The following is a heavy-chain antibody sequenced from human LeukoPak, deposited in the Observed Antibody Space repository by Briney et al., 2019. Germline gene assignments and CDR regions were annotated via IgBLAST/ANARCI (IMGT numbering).Heavy chain of an antibody. CDR3: ARDRDYDYPDY. CDR2: ISSSSSYT. D-gene: IGHD3-16*01. Sequence: GGSLRLSCAASGFTFSDYYMSWLRQAPGKGLEWVSYISSSSSYTNYADSVKGRFTISRDNAKNSLYLQMNSLRAEDTAVYYCARDRDYDYPDYWGQGTLVTVSS. J-gene: IGHJ4*02. V-gene: IGHV3-11*06. CDR1: GFTFSDYY.